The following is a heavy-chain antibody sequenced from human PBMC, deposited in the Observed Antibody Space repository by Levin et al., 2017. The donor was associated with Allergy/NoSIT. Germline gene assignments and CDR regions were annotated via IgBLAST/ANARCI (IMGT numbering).Heavy chain of an antibody. CDR3: SRYPRPEFGGGQYAFDL. CDR1: GFTFSNYW. J-gene: IGHJ3*01. CDR2: IAQDGGEK. D-gene: IGHD1-14*01. V-gene: IGHV3-7*01. Sequence: QPGGSLRLSCAASGFTFSNYWMSWVRQAPGKGLQWVANIAQDGGEKNYLDSVKGRFSISRDNAKNSLYLQMNSLRAEDTAVYYCSRYPRPEFGGGQYAFDLWGQGTMVTISS.